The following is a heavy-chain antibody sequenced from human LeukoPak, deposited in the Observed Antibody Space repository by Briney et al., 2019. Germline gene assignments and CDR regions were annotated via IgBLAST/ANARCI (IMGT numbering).Heavy chain of an antibody. CDR2: FDPEDGET. CDR3: ATDRRWDYCDSSGYPQYFQH. D-gene: IGHD3-22*01. V-gene: IGHV1-24*01. CDR1: GYTLTELS. J-gene: IGHJ1*01. Sequence: ASVKVSCKVSGYTLTELSMHWARQAPGKGLEWMGGFDPEDGETIYAQKFQGRVTMTEDTSTDTAYMELSSLRSEDTAVYYCATDRRWDYCDSSGYPQYFQHWGQGTLVTVSS.